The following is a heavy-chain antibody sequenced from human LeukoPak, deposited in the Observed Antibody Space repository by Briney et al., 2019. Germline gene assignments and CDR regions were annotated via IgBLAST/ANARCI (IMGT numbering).Heavy chain of an antibody. V-gene: IGHV1-69*06. CDR3: ARGSWYLSFPSPNWFDP. J-gene: IGHJ5*02. D-gene: IGHD6-13*01. CDR1: GYTFTSYY. Sequence: ASVKVSCKASGYTFTSYYMHWVRQAPGQGLEWMGGIIPIFGTANYAQKFQGRVTITADKSTSTAYMELSSLRSEDTAVYYCARGSWYLSFPSPNWFDPWGQGTLVTVSS. CDR2: IIPIFGTA.